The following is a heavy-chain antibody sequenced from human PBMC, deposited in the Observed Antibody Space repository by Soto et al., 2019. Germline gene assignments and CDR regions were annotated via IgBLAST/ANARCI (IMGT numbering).Heavy chain of an antibody. CDR3: ARDVEYGGKPQLYFDL. J-gene: IGHJ2*01. CDR1: GTSITSGNYC. V-gene: IGHV4-31*03. CDR2: IYYCVNT. Sequence: QVQLQESGRGLVQPSQTLSLTCTVSGTSITSGNYCWNWIRQHPGKGLEWIGYIYYCVNTYSDPSLKIRVSMSVATSKNPFSMKLASVTAADTADYYCARDVEYGGKPQLYFDLWGRGTLVTVSS. D-gene: IGHD2-15*01.